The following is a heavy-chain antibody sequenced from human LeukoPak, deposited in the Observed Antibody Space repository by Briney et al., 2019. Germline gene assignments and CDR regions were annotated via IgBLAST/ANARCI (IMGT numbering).Heavy chain of an antibody. Sequence: GGSLRLSCAVSGFTFSNLWMSWVRQAPGRGLEWVANIHPEGNEKYHVESVKGRFTISRDNTKNLLFLQMNGLRVEDTAVYYCARGDDFSGDHWGQGTLVTVSS. J-gene: IGHJ4*02. CDR2: IHPEGNEK. V-gene: IGHV3-7*04. CDR1: GFTFSNLW. D-gene: IGHD1-1*01. CDR3: ARGDDFSGDH.